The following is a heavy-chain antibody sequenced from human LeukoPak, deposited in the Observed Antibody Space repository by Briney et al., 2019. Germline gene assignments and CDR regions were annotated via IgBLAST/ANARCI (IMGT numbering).Heavy chain of an antibody. CDR1: GFTFTNAW. CDR3: TTLLSITMADH. Sequence: PGGSLRLSCIGSGFTFTNAWMSWVRQAPGKGLEWIGRIKSQTDGGTSNYAAPVKGRFTISRDDSINTLYLQMNSLKTEDTAVYYRTTLLSITMADHWGQGTLVSVSS. J-gene: IGHJ4*02. CDR2: IKSQTDGGTS. V-gene: IGHV3-15*01. D-gene: IGHD3-10*01.